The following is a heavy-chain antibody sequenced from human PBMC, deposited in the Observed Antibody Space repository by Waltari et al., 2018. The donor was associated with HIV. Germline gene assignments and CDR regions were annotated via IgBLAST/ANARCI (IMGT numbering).Heavy chain of an antibody. D-gene: IGHD3-22*01. Sequence: QVQLQESGPGLVKPSQTLSLTCTVSGGSISSGSYYWSWIRQPAGKGLEWIGRIYTSGSTNYNPSLKSRVTISVATSKNQFSLKLSSVTAADTAVYYCARDRNYYYDSSGYFFNAFDIWGQGTMVTVSS. CDR2: IYTSGST. CDR1: GGSISSGSYY. V-gene: IGHV4-61*02. J-gene: IGHJ3*02. CDR3: ARDRNYYYDSSGYFFNAFDI.